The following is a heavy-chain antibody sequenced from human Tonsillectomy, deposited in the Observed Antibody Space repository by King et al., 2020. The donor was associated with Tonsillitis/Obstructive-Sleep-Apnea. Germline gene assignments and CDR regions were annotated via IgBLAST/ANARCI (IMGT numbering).Heavy chain of an antibody. J-gene: IGHJ4*02. CDR3: ARVAVIVATINYFDY. CDR2: ISSSSSTI. V-gene: IGHV3-48*02. D-gene: IGHD5-12*01. CDR1: GFTFSSYS. Sequence: VQLVESGGGLVQPGGSLRLSCAASGFTFSSYSMNWVRQAPGKGLEWVSYISSSSSTIYYADSVKDRFTLSRDNAKNSLYLQMNSLRDEDTAVYYCARVAVIVATINYFDYWGQGTLVTVSS.